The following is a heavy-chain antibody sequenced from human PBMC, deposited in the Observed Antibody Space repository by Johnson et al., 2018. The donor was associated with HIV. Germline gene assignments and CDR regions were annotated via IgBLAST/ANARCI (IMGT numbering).Heavy chain of an antibody. CDR2: IRYDGSNK. D-gene: IGHD1-26*01. Sequence: QVQVVESGGGVVQPGGSLRLSCPASGFTFSSYGMHWVRQAPGKGLEWVAFIRYDGSNKYYADSVKGRFTISRDNSKNTLYLQMNSLRAEDTAVYYCAKRYYLGFGAWDAFDIWGQGTMVTVSS. CDR1: GFTFSSYG. V-gene: IGHV3-30*02. CDR3: AKRYYLGFGAWDAFDI. J-gene: IGHJ3*02.